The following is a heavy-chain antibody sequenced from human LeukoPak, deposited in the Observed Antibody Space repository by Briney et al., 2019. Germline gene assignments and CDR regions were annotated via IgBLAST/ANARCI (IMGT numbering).Heavy chain of an antibody. V-gene: IGHV4-39*07. CDR1: GGSISSSSYY. Sequence: SETLSFTCTVSGGSISSSSYYWGWIRQPPGKGLEWIGSIYHSGSTYYNPSLKSRVTISVDRSKNQFSLKLSSVTAADTAVYYCARDRLSVTPRYFDLWGRGTLVTVSS. CDR3: ARDRLSVTPRYFDL. J-gene: IGHJ2*01. D-gene: IGHD4-23*01. CDR2: IYHSGST.